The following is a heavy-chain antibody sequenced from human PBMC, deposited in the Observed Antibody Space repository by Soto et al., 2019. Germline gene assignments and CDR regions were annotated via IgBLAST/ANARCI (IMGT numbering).Heavy chain of an antibody. CDR1: GGSISSSSYY. Sequence: SETLSLTCTVSGGSISSSSYYWGWIRQPPGKGLEWIGSIYYSGSTYYNPSLKSRVTISVDTSKNQFSLKLSSVTAADTAVYYCARHSNEYRKSLDYWGQGTLVTVSS. J-gene: IGHJ4*02. CDR2: IYYSGST. V-gene: IGHV4-39*01. CDR3: ARHSNEYRKSLDY. D-gene: IGHD1-1*01.